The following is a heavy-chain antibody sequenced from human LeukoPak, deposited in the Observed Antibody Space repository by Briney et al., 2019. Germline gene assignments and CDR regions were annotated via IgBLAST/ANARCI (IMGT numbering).Heavy chain of an antibody. D-gene: IGHD3-3*01. Sequence: KSSETLSLTCAVYGGSFSGYYWSWIRQPPGKGLEWIGEINHSGSTNYNPSLKSRVTISVDTSKNQFSLKPSSVTAADTAVYYCARAGYYTRFFDYWGQGTLVTVSS. CDR1: GGSFSGYY. J-gene: IGHJ4*02. CDR3: ARAGYYTRFFDY. V-gene: IGHV4-34*01. CDR2: INHSGST.